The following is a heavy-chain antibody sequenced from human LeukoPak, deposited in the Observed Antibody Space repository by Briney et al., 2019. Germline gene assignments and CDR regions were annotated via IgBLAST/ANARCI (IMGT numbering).Heavy chain of an antibody. D-gene: IGHD6-6*01. J-gene: IGHJ4*02. CDR3: AKDMRSSSSGNFDY. CDR2: ISSSSSYI. V-gene: IGHV3-21*04. Sequence: PGGSLRLSCAASGFTFSSYSMNWVRQAPGKGLEWVSSISSSSSYIYYADSVKGRFTISRDNAKNSLYLQMNSLRAEDTALYYCAKDMRSSSSGNFDYWGQGTLVTVSS. CDR1: GFTFSSYS.